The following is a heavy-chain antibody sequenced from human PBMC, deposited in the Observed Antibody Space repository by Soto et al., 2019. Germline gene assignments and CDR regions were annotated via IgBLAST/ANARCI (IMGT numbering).Heavy chain of an antibody. Sequence: ASVKVSCKASGYTFTSYDINWVRQAPGQGLEWMGWMNPNIGNTNYAQKFQGRVTMTRNTSMSTAYMELSSLRSEDTAVYYCARNFPKNWFDPWGQGTLVTVSS. CDR2: MNPNIGNT. J-gene: IGHJ5*02. CDR1: GYTFTSYD. V-gene: IGHV1-8*01. D-gene: IGHD3-3*01. CDR3: ARNFPKNWFDP.